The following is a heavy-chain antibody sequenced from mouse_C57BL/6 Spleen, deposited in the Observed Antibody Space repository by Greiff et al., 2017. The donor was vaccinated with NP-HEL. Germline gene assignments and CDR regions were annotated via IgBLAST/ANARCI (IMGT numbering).Heavy chain of an antibody. CDR1: GFNIKNTY. V-gene: IGHV14-3*01. J-gene: IGHJ4*01. CDR2: IDPANGNT. D-gene: IGHD1-1*01. Sequence: EVNLVESVAELVRPGASVKLSCTASGFNIKNTYMHWVKQRPEQGLEWIGRIDPANGNTKYAPKFQGKATITADTSSNTAYLQLSSLTSEDTAIYYCASSYYGSRDAMDYWGQGTSVTVSS. CDR3: ASSYYGSRDAMDY.